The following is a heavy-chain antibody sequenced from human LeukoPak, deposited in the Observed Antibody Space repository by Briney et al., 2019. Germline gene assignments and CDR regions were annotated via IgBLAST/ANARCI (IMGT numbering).Heavy chain of an antibody. J-gene: IGHJ6*02. CDR2: IRRKAYGGTT. CDR1: GFTFGDYA. D-gene: IGHD1-26*01. Sequence: GGSLRLSCTASGFTFGDYAMSWFRQAPGKGLEWVGFIRRKAYGGTTEHTASVKGRFTISRDDSKSIAYLQMNSLKSEDTAVYYCTRNRVGATVDGMDVWGQGTTVTVSS. V-gene: IGHV3-49*01. CDR3: TRNRVGATVDGMDV.